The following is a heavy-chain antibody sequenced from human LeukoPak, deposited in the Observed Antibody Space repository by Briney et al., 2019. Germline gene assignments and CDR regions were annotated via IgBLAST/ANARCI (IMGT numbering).Heavy chain of an antibody. CDR1: GFTFSSYA. CDR3: ARGVDYYDSSGTIDY. J-gene: IGHJ4*02. CDR2: VWYDGSKT. D-gene: IGHD3-22*01. Sequence: GGSLRLSCAASGFTFSSYAMHWVRQAPGKGLEWVAVVWYDGSKTYSADSVKGRITISRDDSKNTLYLQMNSLRAEDTAVYYCARGVDYYDSSGTIDYWGQGTLVTVSS. V-gene: IGHV3-33*01.